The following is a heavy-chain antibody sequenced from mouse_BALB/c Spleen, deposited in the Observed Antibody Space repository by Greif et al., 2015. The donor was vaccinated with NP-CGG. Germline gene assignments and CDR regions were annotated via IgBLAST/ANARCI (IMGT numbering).Heavy chain of an antibody. CDR3: AIMTRTEPMYY. J-gene: IGHJ4*01. V-gene: IGHV1-84*02. Sequence: QVQLQQSGPALVQPGASVKVSCKASGYTFTDYYINWVKQKPGPGLEWIGWLYPGSGNTQYNENFNVKATLTVDTSSSPSYIHLSSLTSEDTAVYFCAIMTRTEPMYYVGQGTSVTVSS. CDR2: LYPGSGNT. CDR1: GYTFTDYY.